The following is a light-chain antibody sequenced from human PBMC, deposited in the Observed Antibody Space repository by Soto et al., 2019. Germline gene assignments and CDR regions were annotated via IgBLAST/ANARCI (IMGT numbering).Light chain of an antibody. V-gene: IGLV2-14*01. CDR1: SSDVGVSNF. Sequence: QSALTQPASVSGSPGQSITISCTGTSSDVGVSNFVSWYQQYPGKAPKLIIYEVTDRPSGVSNRFSGSKSGNTASLTISGLQAEDEAEYYCSSYTNINTRACVFGTGTKLTVL. J-gene: IGLJ1*01. CDR2: EVT. CDR3: SSYTNINTRACV.